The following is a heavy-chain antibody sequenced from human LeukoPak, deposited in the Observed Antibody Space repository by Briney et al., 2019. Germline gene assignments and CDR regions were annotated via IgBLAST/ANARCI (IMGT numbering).Heavy chain of an antibody. CDR3: ARAYSSSSPFDY. J-gene: IGHJ4*02. CDR1: GYIFISHY. Sequence: ASVKVSCKASGYIFISHYMHRVRQAPGQGLEWMGMINPSGGSTSYAQKFQGRVTMTRDTSTSTVYLELSSLRSEDTAVYYCARAYSSSSPFDYWGQGTLVTVSS. D-gene: IGHD6-6*01. CDR2: INPSGGST. V-gene: IGHV1-46*01.